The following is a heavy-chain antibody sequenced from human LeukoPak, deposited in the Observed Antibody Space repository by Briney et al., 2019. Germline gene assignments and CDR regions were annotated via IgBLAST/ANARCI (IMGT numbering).Heavy chain of an antibody. D-gene: IGHD2-15*01. CDR2: ISSDGGNK. V-gene: IGHV3-30-3*01. Sequence: GGSLRLSCAASGFTFTGYAMHWVRQAPGEGLEWVAVISSDGGNKYYADSVKGRFTVSRDNSKNTLYLQMNSLRAEDTAVYYCARDLGEVAYCSGGTCPFDYWGQGTLVTVSS. CDR3: ARDLGEVAYCSGGTCPFDY. J-gene: IGHJ4*02. CDR1: GFTFTGYA.